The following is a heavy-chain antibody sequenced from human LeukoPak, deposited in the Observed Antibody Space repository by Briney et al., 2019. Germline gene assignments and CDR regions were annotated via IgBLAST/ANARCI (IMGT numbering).Heavy chain of an antibody. CDR2: ISYDGSNK. J-gene: IGHJ4*02. CDR1: AFTFSNYA. Sequence: GGSLRLSCAVSAFTFSNYAMHWVRQAPGKGLEWVAVISYDGSNKYYADSVKGRFTISRDNSKNTLYLQMNSLRAEDTAVYYCAKDSEWLVLRGVDYWGQGTLVTVSS. D-gene: IGHD6-19*01. CDR3: AKDSEWLVLRGVDY. V-gene: IGHV3-30-3*02.